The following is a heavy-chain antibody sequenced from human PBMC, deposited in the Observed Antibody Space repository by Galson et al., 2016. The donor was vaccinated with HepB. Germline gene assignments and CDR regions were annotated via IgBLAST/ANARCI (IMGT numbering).Heavy chain of an antibody. J-gene: IGHJ4*02. V-gene: IGHV3-23*01. CDR1: GFTFSTYA. CDR3: AKEHSGYFDY. CDR2: ISDSGGST. D-gene: IGHD6-19*01. Sequence: SLRLSCAASGFTFSTYALNWVRQAPGEGLEWVSAISDSGGSTYYADSVKGRFTISRDKSKNTLYLQMNSLRAEDTAVYYCAKEHSGYFDYWGQGTLVTVSS.